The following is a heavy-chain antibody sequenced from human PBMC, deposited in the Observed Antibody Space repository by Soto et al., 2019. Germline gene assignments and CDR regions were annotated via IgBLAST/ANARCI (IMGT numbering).Heavy chain of an antibody. D-gene: IGHD3-22*01. CDR3: ARVGSDSSGYYTYFQH. CDR1: GGTFSSYA. Sequence: SVKVSCKASGGTFSSYAISWVRQAPGQGLEWMGGIIPIFGTANYAQKFQGGVTITADKSTSTAYMELSSLRSEDTVVYYCARVGSDSSGYYTYFQHCGQGTLVNVSS. CDR2: IIPIFGTA. J-gene: IGHJ1*01. V-gene: IGHV1-69*06.